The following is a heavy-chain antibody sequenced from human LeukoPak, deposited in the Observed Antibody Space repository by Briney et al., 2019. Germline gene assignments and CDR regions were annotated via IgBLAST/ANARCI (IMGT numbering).Heavy chain of an antibody. CDR2: IKQDGSEK. D-gene: IGHD6-13*01. Sequence: GGSLRLSCAASGFTFSSYAMSWVRQAPGKGLEWVANIKQDGSEKYYVDSVKGRFTISRDNAKNSLYLQMNSLRAEDTAVYYCARLGQQLVRRGGRYYFDYWGQGTLVTVSS. CDR3: ARLGQQLVRRGGRYYFDY. CDR1: GFTFSSYA. J-gene: IGHJ4*02. V-gene: IGHV3-7*01.